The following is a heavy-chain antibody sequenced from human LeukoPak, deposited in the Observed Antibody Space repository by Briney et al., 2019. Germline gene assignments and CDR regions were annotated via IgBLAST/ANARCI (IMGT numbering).Heavy chain of an antibody. CDR3: ATYTVTYFDY. CDR2: IYHSGST. CDR1: GGSISSGGYS. D-gene: IGHD4-11*01. Sequence: SETLSLTCAVSGGSISSGGYSWRWIRQPPGKGLEWIGYIYHSGSTYYNPSLKSRVTISVDRSKNQFSLKLSSVTAADTAVYYCATYTVTYFDYWGQGTLVTVSS. V-gene: IGHV4-30-2*01. J-gene: IGHJ4*02.